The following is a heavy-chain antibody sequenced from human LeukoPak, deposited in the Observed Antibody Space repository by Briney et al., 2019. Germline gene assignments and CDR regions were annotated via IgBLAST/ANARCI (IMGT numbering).Heavy chain of an antibody. CDR1: GFTFSSYG. V-gene: IGHV3-33*01. Sequence: GGSLRLSCAASGFTFSSYGMHWVRQAPGKGLEWVAVIWYDGSNKYYADPVKGRFTISRDNSKNTLYLQMNSLRAEDTAVYYCARANPAYYYDFWSGYYTGGDNWFDPWGQGTLVTVSS. D-gene: IGHD3-3*01. CDR2: IWYDGSNK. CDR3: ARANPAYYYDFWSGYYTGGDNWFDP. J-gene: IGHJ5*02.